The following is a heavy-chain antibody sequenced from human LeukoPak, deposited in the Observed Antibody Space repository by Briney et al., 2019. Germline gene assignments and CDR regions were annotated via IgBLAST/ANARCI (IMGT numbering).Heavy chain of an antibody. CDR1: GGSFSGYY. V-gene: IGHV4-34*01. Sequence: SETLSLTCAVYGGSFSGYYWSWIRQPPGKGLEWIGEINHSGSTNYNPSLKSRVTISVDTSKNQFSLKLSSVTAADTAVYYCARGRDGYPNWFDPWGQGTLVTVSS. J-gene: IGHJ5*02. D-gene: IGHD5-12*01. CDR3: ARGRDGYPNWFDP. CDR2: INHSGST.